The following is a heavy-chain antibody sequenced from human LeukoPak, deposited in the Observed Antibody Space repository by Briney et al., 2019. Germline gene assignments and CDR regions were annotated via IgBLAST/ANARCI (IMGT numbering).Heavy chain of an antibody. J-gene: IGHJ4*02. V-gene: IGHV3-30*04. Sequence: PGGSQRLSCAASGFTFSSYAMHWVRQAPGKGLEWVAVISYDGSNKYYADSVKGRFTISRDNAKNSLYLQMNSLRAEDTAVYYCARDTVTDYWGQGTLVTVSS. CDR3: ARDTVTDY. CDR1: GFTFSSYA. CDR2: ISYDGSNK. D-gene: IGHD4-11*01.